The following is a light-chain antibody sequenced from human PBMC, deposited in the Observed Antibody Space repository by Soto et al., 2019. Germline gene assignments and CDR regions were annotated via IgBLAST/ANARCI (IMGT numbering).Light chain of an antibody. Sequence: EIVLTQSPATLSLSPGERATLSCRASQSVGRFLAWYQQKPCQAPRLLIYDTSNRATGIPARFAGSGSGTDFTLTISSLEPEDFAVYYCQQRSNWPPITFGQGTRLEIK. CDR2: DTS. V-gene: IGKV3-11*01. CDR1: QSVGRF. CDR3: QQRSNWPPIT. J-gene: IGKJ5*01.